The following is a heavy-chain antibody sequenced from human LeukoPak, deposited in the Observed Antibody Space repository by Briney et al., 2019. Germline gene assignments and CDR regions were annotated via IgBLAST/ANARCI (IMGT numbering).Heavy chain of an antibody. CDR3: ASDSSSWYYFDY. J-gene: IGHJ4*02. CDR2: ISSSGSTI. D-gene: IGHD6-13*01. CDR1: GFTFSDYY. V-gene: IGHV3-11*04. Sequence: KPGGSLRLSCAASGFTFSDYYMSWIRQAPGKGLGWVSYISSSGSTIYYADSVKGRFTISRDNAKNSLYLQMNSLRAEDTAVYYCASDSSSWYYFDYWGQGTLVTVPS.